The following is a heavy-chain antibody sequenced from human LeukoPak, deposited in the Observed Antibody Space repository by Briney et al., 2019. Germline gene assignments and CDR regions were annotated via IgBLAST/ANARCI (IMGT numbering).Heavy chain of an antibody. CDR1: GGTFSSYA. J-gene: IGHJ4*02. V-gene: IGHV1-69*06. CDR3: ASPRRGAKRWGYYFDY. D-gene: IGHD7-27*01. Sequence: SVKVSCKASGGTFSSYAINWVRQAPGQGLEWMGGIIPIFGTANYAQKFQGRVTITADKSTSTAYMELSSLRSEDTAVYYCASPRRGAKRWGYYFDYWGQGTLVTVSS. CDR2: IIPIFGTA.